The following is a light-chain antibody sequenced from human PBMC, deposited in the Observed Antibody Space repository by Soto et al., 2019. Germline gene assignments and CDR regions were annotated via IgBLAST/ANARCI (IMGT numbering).Light chain of an antibody. Sequence: QSVLTQPPSVSGAPGQRVTISCTGSSSNIGAGYGVHWYQQLPGTAPKLLIYGNSNRPSGVPDRFSGSKSGTSASLAITGLQAEDEAAYYCQSYDRSLSYVFGTGTKLTVL. CDR3: QSYDRSLSYV. J-gene: IGLJ1*01. CDR1: SSNIGAGYG. CDR2: GNS. V-gene: IGLV1-40*01.